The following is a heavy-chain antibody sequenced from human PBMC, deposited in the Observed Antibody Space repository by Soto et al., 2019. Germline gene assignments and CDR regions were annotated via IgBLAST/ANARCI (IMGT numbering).Heavy chain of an antibody. Sequence: PGGSLRLSCAASGFTFSSYAMSWVRQAPGKGLEWVSAISGSGGSTYYADSVKGRFTISRDNSKNTLYLQMNSLRAEDTAVYYCAKDHHYDILTGPEYYFDYWGQGTLVTVSS. CDR3: AKDHHYDILTGPEYYFDY. CDR1: GFTFSSYA. J-gene: IGHJ4*02. V-gene: IGHV3-23*01. CDR2: ISGSGGST. D-gene: IGHD3-9*01.